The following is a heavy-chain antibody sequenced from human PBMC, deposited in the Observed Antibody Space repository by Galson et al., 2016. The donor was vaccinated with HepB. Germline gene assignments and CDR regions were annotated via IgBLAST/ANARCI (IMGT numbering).Heavy chain of an antibody. CDR2: INPSGGRT. CDR1: GYVFTSYH. J-gene: IGHJ2*01. Sequence: SVKVSCKASGYVFTSYHLHWVRQAPGQGLEWMGIINPSGGRTTYAQKLQGRITMTRDTSTSTVYMELSSLSSDDTAVYYCARVNGDYIWGSYRDHWYFDIWGRGTPVTVSS. D-gene: IGHD3-16*02. V-gene: IGHV1-46*03. CDR3: ARVNGDYIWGSYRDHWYFDI.